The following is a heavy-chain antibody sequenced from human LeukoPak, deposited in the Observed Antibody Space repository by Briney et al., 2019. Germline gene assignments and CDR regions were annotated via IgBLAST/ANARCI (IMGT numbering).Heavy chain of an antibody. Sequence: PSETLSLTCTVSGGSISYYYWSWIRQPPGKGLEWIGYIYYSGSTNYNPSLKSRVTISVDTSKNQFSLKLSSVTAADTAVYYCAGSAYSSLWGYYFDYWGQGTLVTVSS. CDR3: AGSAYSSLWGYYFDY. CDR2: IYYSGST. CDR1: GGSISYYY. J-gene: IGHJ4*02. V-gene: IGHV4-59*12. D-gene: IGHD6-6*01.